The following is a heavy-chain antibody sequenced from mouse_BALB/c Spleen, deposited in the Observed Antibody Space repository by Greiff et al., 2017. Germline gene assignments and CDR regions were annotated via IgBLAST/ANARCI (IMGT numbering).Heavy chain of an antibody. Sequence: VQLQQSGPGLVQPSQSLSITCTVSGFSLTSYGVHWVRQSPGKGLEWLVVIWSGGSTDYNAAFISRLSISKDNSKSQVFFKMNSLQANDTAIYYCARNGNYDYAMDYWGQGTSVTVSS. J-gene: IGHJ4*01. V-gene: IGHV2-2*02. CDR2: IWSGGST. D-gene: IGHD2-1*01. CDR1: GFSLTSYG. CDR3: ARNGNYDYAMDY.